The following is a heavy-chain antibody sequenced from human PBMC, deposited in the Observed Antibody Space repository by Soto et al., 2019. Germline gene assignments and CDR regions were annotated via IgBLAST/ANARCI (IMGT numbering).Heavy chain of an antibody. CDR3: ARYPRIAAAGFSSDYYYGMDV. D-gene: IGHD6-13*01. V-gene: IGHV3-30-3*01. Sequence: QVQLVESGGGVVQPGRSLRLSCAASGFTFSSYAMHWVRQAPGKGLEWVAVISYDGSNKYYADSVKGRFTISRDNSKNTRYLQMNRLRAEDTAVYYCARYPRIAAAGFSSDYYYGMDVWGQGTTVTVSS. CDR1: GFTFSSYA. CDR2: ISYDGSNK. J-gene: IGHJ6*02.